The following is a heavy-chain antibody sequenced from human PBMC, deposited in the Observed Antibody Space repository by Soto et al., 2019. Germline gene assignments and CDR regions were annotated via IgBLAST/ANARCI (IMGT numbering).Heavy chain of an antibody. J-gene: IGHJ4*02. CDR1: GFTFSSYA. D-gene: IGHD3-22*01. CDR2: ISGSGGST. Sequence: PGGSLRLSCAASGFTFSSYAMSWVRQAPGKGLEWVSAISGSGGSTYYADSVKGRFTISRDNSKNTLYLQMNSLRAEDTAVYYCAKRGPKAYYYDSSGYQGHYYFDYWGQGTLVTVSS. V-gene: IGHV3-23*01. CDR3: AKRGPKAYYYDSSGYQGHYYFDY.